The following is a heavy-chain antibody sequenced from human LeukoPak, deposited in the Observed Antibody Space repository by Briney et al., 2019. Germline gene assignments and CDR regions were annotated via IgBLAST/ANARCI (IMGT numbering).Heavy chain of an antibody. V-gene: IGHV3-48*04. CDR2: ISSSGSTI. Sequence: GGSLRLSCVGSGFSFRSHWVNWVRQSPGKGLEWVSYISSSGSTIYYADSVKGRFTISRDNAKNSLYLQMNSLRAEDTAVYYCARAGSYYYDSSPGYWGQGTLVTVSS. D-gene: IGHD3-22*01. J-gene: IGHJ4*02. CDR1: GFSFRSHW. CDR3: ARAGSYYYDSSPGY.